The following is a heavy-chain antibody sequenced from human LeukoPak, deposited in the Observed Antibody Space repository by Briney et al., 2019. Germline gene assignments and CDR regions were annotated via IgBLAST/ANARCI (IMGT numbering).Heavy chain of an antibody. D-gene: IGHD6-13*01. CDR3: ARRLPLDWFDP. V-gene: IGHV4-59*08. CDR1: GGSISSYY. Sequence: PSETLSLTCTVSGGSISSYYWSWIRQPPGKGLEWIGYIYYSGSTNYNPSLKSRVTISVDTSKNQFSLKLSSVTAADTAVYYCARRLPLDWFDPRGQGTLVTVSS. CDR2: IYYSGST. J-gene: IGHJ5*02.